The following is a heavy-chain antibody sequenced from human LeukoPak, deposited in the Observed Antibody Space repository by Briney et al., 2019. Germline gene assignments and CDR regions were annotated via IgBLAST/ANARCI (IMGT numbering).Heavy chain of an antibody. V-gene: IGHV4-34*01. CDR3: ARGPGGYGIQLPL. CDR2: ITHSGST. CDR1: GGSFSGYY. Sequence: SETLSLTCAVYGGSFSGYYWSWIRQPPGKGLEWIGEITHSGSTNYNPFLKSRVTISGDTSKNQFSLKLSSVTAADTAVYYCARGPGGYGIQLPLWGQGTLVTVSS. D-gene: IGHD5-18*01. J-gene: IGHJ4*02.